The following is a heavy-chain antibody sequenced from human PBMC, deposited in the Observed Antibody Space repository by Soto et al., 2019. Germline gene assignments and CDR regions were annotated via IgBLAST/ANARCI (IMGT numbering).Heavy chain of an antibody. CDR3: ARDAKGMDV. V-gene: IGHV3-33*01. Sequence: FPRLSCGAAGFPFSSYGMHWVHQAPGKGLEWGAVIWWDGSNKYYADYVKGRFTISRDNSKNTVYRQINSLRTEDTAVYYCARDAKGMDVWGQGTTVTVSS. J-gene: IGHJ6*01. D-gene: IGHD2-15*01. CDR2: IWWDGSNK. CDR1: GFPFSSYG.